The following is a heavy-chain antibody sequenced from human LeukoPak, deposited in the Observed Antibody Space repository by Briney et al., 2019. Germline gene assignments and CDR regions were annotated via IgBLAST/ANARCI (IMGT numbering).Heavy chain of an antibody. CDR3: ASKLGSHCSGDRCHYYYYYMDV. V-gene: IGHV3-53*01. J-gene: IGHJ6*03. D-gene: IGHD2-15*01. Sequence: GGSLRLSCAASGFTVSYNYMNWVRQAPGKGLEWFSVIYSGGNTYYADSVKGRFTISRDNSKITLYLQMNSLRAEDTAVYYCASKLGSHCSGDRCHYYYYYMDVWGKGTPVTVSS. CDR1: GFTVSYNY. CDR2: IYSGGNT.